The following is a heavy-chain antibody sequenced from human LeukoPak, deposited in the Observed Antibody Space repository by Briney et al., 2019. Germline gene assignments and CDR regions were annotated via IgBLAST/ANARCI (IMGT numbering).Heavy chain of an antibody. D-gene: IGHD5-18*01. CDR1: GGSISSRSYY. CDR3: ARRTGPGRGYSYFGY. CDR2: IYYSGST. Sequence: PSETLSLTCTVSGGSISSRSYYWGWIRQPPGKGLEWIGSIYYSGSTYYNPSLKSRVTISVDTSKNQFSLKLSSVTAADTAVYYCARRTGPGRGYSYFGYWGQGTLVTVSS. J-gene: IGHJ4*02. V-gene: IGHV4-39*01.